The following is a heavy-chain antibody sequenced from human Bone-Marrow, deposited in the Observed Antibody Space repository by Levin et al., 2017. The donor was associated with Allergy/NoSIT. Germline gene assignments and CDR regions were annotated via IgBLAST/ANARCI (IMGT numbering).Heavy chain of an antibody. CDR1: GASTSANTDY. CDR2: IYYSGRS. D-gene: IGHD3-3*02. J-gene: IGHJ4*02. CDR3: ASAEHSPSSFDH. V-gene: IGHV4-39*01. Sequence: SETLSLTCSVSGASTSANTDYWGWIRQPPGKGLEWIGSIYYSGRSFYNPSLKSRVSISGGTSQRQISLRLNSMTAADTAIYYCASAEHSPSSFDHWVQGKLVAV.